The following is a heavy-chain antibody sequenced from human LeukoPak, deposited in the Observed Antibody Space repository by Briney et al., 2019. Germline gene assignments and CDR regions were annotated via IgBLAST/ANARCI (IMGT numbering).Heavy chain of an antibody. J-gene: IGHJ4*02. CDR1: GFTFSRYW. D-gene: IGHD3-10*01. CDR3: AKSGNRLFDY. CDR2: IKQDGSQK. V-gene: IGHV3-7*01. Sequence: GGSLRLSCAASGFTFSRYWMSWVRQAPGKGLEWVANIKQDGSQKSYVDSVKGRFTISRDNANNLLYLQMNSLRAEDTAVYYCAKSGNRLFDYWGQGTLVTVSS.